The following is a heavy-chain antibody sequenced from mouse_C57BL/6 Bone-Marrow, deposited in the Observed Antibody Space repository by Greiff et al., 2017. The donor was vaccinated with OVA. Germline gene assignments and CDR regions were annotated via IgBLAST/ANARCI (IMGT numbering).Heavy chain of an antibody. CDR2: INPNYGTT. CDR3: ARGGLGEGYFDV. J-gene: IGHJ1*03. V-gene: IGHV1-39*01. D-gene: IGHD4-1*01. CDR1: GYSFTDYN. Sequence: LVESGPELVKPGASVKISCKASGYSFTDYNMNWVKQSNGQSLEWIGVINPNYGTTSYNQKFKGKATLTVDQSSSTAYMQLNSLTSEDSAVDYCARGGLGEGYFDVWGTGTTVTVSS.